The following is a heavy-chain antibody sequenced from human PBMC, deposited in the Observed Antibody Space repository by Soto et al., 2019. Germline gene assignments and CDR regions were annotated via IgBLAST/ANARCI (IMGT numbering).Heavy chain of an antibody. CDR3: ANGGSDYPYNWFDP. Sequence: GGSLRLSCAASGFTFSSYAMSWVRQAPGKGLEWVSAISGSGGSTYYADSVKGRFTISRDNSKNTLYLQMNSLRAEDTAVYYCANGGSDYPYNWFDPWGQGTLVTVSS. V-gene: IGHV3-23*01. CDR1: GFTFSSYA. CDR2: ISGSGGST. D-gene: IGHD3-16*01. J-gene: IGHJ5*02.